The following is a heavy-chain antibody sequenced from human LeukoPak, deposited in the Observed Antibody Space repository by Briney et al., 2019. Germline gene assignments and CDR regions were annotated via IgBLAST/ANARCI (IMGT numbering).Heavy chain of an antibody. V-gene: IGHV3-7*01. CDR2: IKQDGSEK. D-gene: IGHD6-13*01. CDR3: ARGWYNDY. Sequence: PGGSLRLSCALSGFTFISYWMSWVRHAPGKGLEWVANIKQDGSEKYYVDSVKGRFTISRDNAKNSLYLQMNSLRAEDTAVYYCARGWYNDYWGQGTLVTVSS. J-gene: IGHJ4*02. CDR1: GFTFISYW.